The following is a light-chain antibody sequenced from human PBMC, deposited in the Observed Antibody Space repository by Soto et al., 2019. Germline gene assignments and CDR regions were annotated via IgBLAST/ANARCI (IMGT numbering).Light chain of an antibody. CDR2: EVT. V-gene: IGLV2-8*01. J-gene: IGLJ2*01. Sequence: QSVLTQPPSASGSPGQSVTISCAGSSSDIGASNSVSWYQQHPGKAPKLLISEVTKRPSGVPDRFSGSKSGNTASLTVSGLQDDDEADYYCGSTAGSNKHVVFGGGTKLTVL. CDR3: GSTAGSNKHVV. CDR1: SSDIGASNS.